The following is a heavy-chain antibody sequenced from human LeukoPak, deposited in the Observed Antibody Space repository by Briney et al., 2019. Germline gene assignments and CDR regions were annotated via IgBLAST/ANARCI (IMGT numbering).Heavy chain of an antibody. CDR2: IYSSGST. Sequence: SETLSLTCTVSGGSISSYYWSWIRQPAGKGLEWIGRIYSSGSTDYNPSLKSRVTMSVDTSKNQFSLKPSSVTAADTAVYYCARGLAAAADRALDYWGQGTLVTVSS. V-gene: IGHV4-4*07. D-gene: IGHD6-13*01. CDR1: GGSISSYY. J-gene: IGHJ4*02. CDR3: ARGLAAAADRALDY.